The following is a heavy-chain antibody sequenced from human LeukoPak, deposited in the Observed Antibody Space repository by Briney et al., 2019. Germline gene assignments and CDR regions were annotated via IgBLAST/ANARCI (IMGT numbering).Heavy chain of an antibody. CDR3: ARDRPGATRFDY. J-gene: IGHJ4*02. D-gene: IGHD1-26*01. CDR1: GGSISSSSYY. CDR2: IYYSGST. V-gene: IGHV4-39*07. Sequence: SETLSLTCTVSGGSISSSSYYWGWIRQPPGKGLEWIGSIYYSGSTYYNPSLKSRVTISVDTSKNQFSLKLSSVTAADTAVYYCARDRPGATRFDYWGQGTLVTVSS.